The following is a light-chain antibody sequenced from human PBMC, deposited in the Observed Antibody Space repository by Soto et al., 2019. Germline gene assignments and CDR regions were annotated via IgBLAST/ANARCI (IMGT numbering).Light chain of an antibody. CDR3: CSYADKYTYV. J-gene: IGLJ1*01. CDR1: NSDVGDYDY. V-gene: IGLV2-11*01. Sequence: QSVLTQPRSVSGSPGQSVTIFCTGTNSDVGDYDYVSWYQHHAGKAPKLLVYDVTKRPSGVPDRFSGSKSGNTASLTISGLQADDEADYYCCSYADKYTYVFATGTKVTVL. CDR2: DVT.